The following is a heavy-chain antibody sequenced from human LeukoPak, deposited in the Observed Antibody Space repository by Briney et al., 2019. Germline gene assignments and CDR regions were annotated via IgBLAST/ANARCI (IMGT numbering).Heavy chain of an antibody. CDR3: ARHAFAIGSYGDY. V-gene: IGHV4-39*01. J-gene: IGHJ4*02. D-gene: IGHD1-26*01. CDR1: GGSISSSSYY. Sequence: PSETLSLTXTVSGGSISSSSYYWGWIRQPPGKGLEWIGSIYYSGSTYYNPSLKSRVTISVDTSKNQFSLKLSSVTAADTAVYYCARHAFAIGSYGDYWGQGTLVTVSS. CDR2: IYYSGST.